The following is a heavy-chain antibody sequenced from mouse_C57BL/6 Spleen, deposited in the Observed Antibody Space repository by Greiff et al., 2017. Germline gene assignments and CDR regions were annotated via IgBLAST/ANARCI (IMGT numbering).Heavy chain of an antibody. V-gene: IGHV5-17*01. CDR3: ARHMVKGYAKDY. CDR1: GFTFSDYG. J-gene: IGHJ4*01. Sequence: EVMLVESGGGLVKPGGSLKLSCAASGFTFSDYGMHWVSQAPEKGLEWVAYISRGSSTIYYADTVKGRFTISRDNATTTLFLQMTSLRSEDTAMYDCARHMVKGYAKDYWGKGASVTVSS. CDR2: ISRGSSTI. D-gene: IGHD2-2*01.